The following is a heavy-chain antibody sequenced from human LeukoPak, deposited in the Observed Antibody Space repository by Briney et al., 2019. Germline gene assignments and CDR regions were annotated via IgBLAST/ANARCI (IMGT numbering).Heavy chain of an antibody. CDR2: ITSDGTAT. D-gene: IGHD5-24*01. V-gene: IGHV3-74*01. J-gene: IGHJ4*02. Sequence: GGSLRLSCVVSGFTFSNYWMHWVRQAPGKGLVWVSRITSDGTATTYADSVKGRFTISRDNAKNTLYLQMNSLRVEDTALYYCARGYNYANDFDSWGQGTLVSVSS. CDR3: ARGYNYANDFDS. CDR1: GFTFSNYW.